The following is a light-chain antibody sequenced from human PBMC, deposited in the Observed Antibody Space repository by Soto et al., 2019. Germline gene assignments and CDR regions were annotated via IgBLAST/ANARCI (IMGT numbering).Light chain of an antibody. V-gene: IGKV3-20*01. CDR2: GAS. CDR3: QQYNNWPWT. Sequence: EIVLTQSPGTLSLSPGERATLSFSASQSVSSSYLAWYQQKPGQAPRLLIYGASSRATGIPDRFSGSGSGTDFTLTISSLQSEDFAVYYCQQYNNWPWTFGQGTKVDIK. J-gene: IGKJ1*01. CDR1: QSVSSSY.